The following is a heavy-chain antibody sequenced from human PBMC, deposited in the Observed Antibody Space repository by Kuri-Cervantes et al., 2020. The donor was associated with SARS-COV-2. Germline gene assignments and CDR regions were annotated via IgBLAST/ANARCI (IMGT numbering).Heavy chain of an antibody. CDR1: GGSISSYY. Sequence: GSLRLSCTVSGGSISSYYWGWIRQPPGKGLEWIGSIYHSGSTYYNPSLKSRVTISVDTPKNQFSLKLSSVTAADTAVYYCARGLSSEDYWGQGTLVTVSS. V-gene: IGHV4-38-2*02. CDR2: IYHSGST. D-gene: IGHD1-26*01. CDR3: ARGLSSEDY. J-gene: IGHJ4*02.